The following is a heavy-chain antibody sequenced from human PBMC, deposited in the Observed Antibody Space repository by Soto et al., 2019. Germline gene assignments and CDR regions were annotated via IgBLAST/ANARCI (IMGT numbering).Heavy chain of an antibody. Sequence: QITLNESGPTLVKPTETLTLTCTFSGFSLSTSGVGVGWIRQSPGKAPERLTLIYWDDEKRYSASLKSRLTTSKDTSKNHVVLTMANLDPADTATYHCAHRVLRTVFGLVTTTAIYFDFWGQGTPVAVSS. D-gene: IGHD3-3*01. CDR2: IYWDDEK. V-gene: IGHV2-5*02. J-gene: IGHJ4*02. CDR3: AHRVLRTVFGLVTTTAIYFDF. CDR1: GFSLSTSGVG.